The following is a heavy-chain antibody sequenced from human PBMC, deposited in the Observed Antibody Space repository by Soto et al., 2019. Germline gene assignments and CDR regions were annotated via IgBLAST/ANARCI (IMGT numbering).Heavy chain of an antibody. D-gene: IGHD2-15*01. CDR1: GGSFSGHY. Sequence: QVQLQQWGAGLLKPSETLSLTCAVYGGSFSGHYWSWIRQPPGKGLEWIGEINHSGSTNYNPSLKSRVTISVDTSKNQFSLKLSSVTAADTAVYYCARGRRIVVVVAATPRSTYYYYYGMDVWGQGTTVTVSS. V-gene: IGHV4-34*01. J-gene: IGHJ6*02. CDR2: INHSGST. CDR3: ARGRRIVVVVAATPRSTYYYYYGMDV.